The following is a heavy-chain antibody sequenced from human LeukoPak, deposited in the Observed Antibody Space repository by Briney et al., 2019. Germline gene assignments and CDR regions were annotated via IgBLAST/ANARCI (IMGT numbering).Heavy chain of an antibody. D-gene: IGHD6-13*01. V-gene: IGHV4-39*01. CDR3: ARRGITYSTSFFDS. CDR2: IYYTGST. CDR1: GGSISGGKDF. Sequence: SETLSLTCAVSGGSISGGKDFWGWIRQSPGKGLEWIGSIYYTGSTYYNPSLKSRVTISVDTSKSEFSLMVHSVTAADTAMHYCARRGITYSTSFFDSWGQGTLVTVAS. J-gene: IGHJ4*02.